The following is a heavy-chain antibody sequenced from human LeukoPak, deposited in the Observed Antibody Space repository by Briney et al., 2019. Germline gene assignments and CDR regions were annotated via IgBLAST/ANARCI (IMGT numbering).Heavy chain of an antibody. CDR1: GFTFSTFV. J-gene: IGHJ4*02. CDR3: AREAAYFDC. D-gene: IGHD6-13*01. V-gene: IGHV3-23*01. CDR2: IGGSGTST. Sequence: GGSLRLPCAASGFTFSTFVMSWVRQAPGKGLEWVSVIGGSGTSTYYADSVKGRFTISRDNSQNTLYLLMNSLRPEDTAVYYCAREAAYFDCWGQGTLVTVSS.